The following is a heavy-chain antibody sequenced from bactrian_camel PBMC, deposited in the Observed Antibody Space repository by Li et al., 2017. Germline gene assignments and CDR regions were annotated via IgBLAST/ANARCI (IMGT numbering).Heavy chain of an antibody. Sequence: QLVESGGGSVPTGGSLKLTCVLSGPTYDNYCMGWFRQAPGQEREGVASIQTATNTALYADSVRGRFTISHDNAKKTTYLQMDHLKTEDTAMYFCAVQYGLGRCFFDGEGQLLGMDYWGTGTQVTVS. D-gene: IGHD5*01. CDR1: GPTYDNYC. J-gene: IGHJ7*01. V-gene: IGHV3S1*01. CDR2: IQTATNTA.